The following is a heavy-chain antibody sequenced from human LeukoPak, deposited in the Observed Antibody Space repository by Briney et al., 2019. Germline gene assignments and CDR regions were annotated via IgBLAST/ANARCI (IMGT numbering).Heavy chain of an antibody. CDR3: ARASKSRYYDFWSGDRFDP. D-gene: IGHD3-3*01. V-gene: IGHV4-4*07. Sequence: SETLSLTCTVSGGSISTYYWSWIRQPAGKGLEWIGRMHSSGSTNYNPSLKSRVTISVDTSKNQFSLKLSSVTGADTAVYYCARASKSRYYDFWSGDRFDPWGQGTLVTVSS. CDR1: GGSISTYY. J-gene: IGHJ5*02. CDR2: MHSSGST.